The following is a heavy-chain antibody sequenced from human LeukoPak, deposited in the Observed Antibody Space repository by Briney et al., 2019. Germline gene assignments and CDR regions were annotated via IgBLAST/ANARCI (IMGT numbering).Heavy chain of an antibody. CDR1: GVSISSSYYY. CDR2: VYYSGST. V-gene: IGHV4-61*01. J-gene: IGHJ4*02. D-gene: IGHD7-27*01. CDR3: ASNTGTVFDY. Sequence: SETLSLTCIVSGVSISSSYYYWSWIRQPPGKGLEWIGYVYYSGSTEYNPSLRSRVTISLEMSKHQFSLILTSVTAADTAVYYCASNTGTVFDYWGQGALVTVSS.